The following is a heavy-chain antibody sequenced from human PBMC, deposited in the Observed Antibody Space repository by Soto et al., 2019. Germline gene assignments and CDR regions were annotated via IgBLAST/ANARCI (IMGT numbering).Heavy chain of an antibody. J-gene: IGHJ2*01. Sequence: EVQLVESGGGLVQPGGSLRLSCAASGFTFSSYWMHWVRQAPGKGLVWVSRINSDGSSTSYADSVKGRFTISRDNAKNTMYLQMTSLRAEDTAVYYCARGGSLNWYFDLWGRGTLVAVSS. V-gene: IGHV3-74*01. D-gene: IGHD1-26*01. CDR1: GFTFSSYW. CDR3: ARGGSLNWYFDL. CDR2: INSDGSST.